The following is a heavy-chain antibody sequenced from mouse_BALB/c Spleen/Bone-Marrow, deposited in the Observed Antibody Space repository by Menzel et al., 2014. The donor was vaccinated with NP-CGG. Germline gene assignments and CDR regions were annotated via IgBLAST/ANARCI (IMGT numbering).Heavy chain of an antibody. CDR1: GLTFSNYN. CDR3: ARHETGTGQYFDY. J-gene: IGHJ2*01. CDR2: ISNGGGNT. Sequence: EVQGVESGGDLVQPGGSLKLSCAASGLTFSNYNISWVRQTPEKRLERVAYISNGGGNTYYPDTVKGRFTISRDNAKNTLYLQMTSLKSEDTAIHYCARHETGTGQYFDYWGQGTTLTVSS. V-gene: IGHV5-12-2*01. D-gene: IGHD4-1*01.